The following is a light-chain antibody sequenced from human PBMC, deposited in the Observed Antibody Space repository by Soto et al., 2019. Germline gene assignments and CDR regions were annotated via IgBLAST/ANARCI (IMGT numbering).Light chain of an antibody. V-gene: IGLV5-45*03. Sequence: QTVVTQPSSLSASPGASASLTCTLRSGINVGAYTIYWYQQKTGSPPQYLLRYKSDSDKQQGSGVPSRFSGSKDASANAGILVISGLQSDDEADYYCLIWHSSAWVFGGGTQLTVL. CDR1: SGINVGAYT. CDR2: YKSDSDK. J-gene: IGLJ3*02. CDR3: LIWHSSAWV.